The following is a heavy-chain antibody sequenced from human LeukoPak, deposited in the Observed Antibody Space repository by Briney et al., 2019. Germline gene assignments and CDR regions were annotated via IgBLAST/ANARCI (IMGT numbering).Heavy chain of an antibody. CDR3: ARDGYYGSGSYFDY. J-gene: IGHJ4*02. Sequence: GGSLRLSCAASGFTFSDYYMSWIRQAPGKGLEWVSYISSSGSTIYYADSVKGRFTISRDNSKNTLYLQMNSLRAEDTAVYYCARDGYYGSGSYFDYWGQGTLVTVSS. CDR2: ISSSGSTI. CDR1: GFTFSDYY. D-gene: IGHD3-10*01. V-gene: IGHV3-11*04.